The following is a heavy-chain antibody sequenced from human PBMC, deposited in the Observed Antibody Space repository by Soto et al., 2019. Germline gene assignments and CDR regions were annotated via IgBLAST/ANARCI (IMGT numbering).Heavy chain of an antibody. CDR2: VSHDGKVS. CDR3: AKELGVRVSQNFDY. D-gene: IGHD3-3*02. J-gene: IGHJ4*02. V-gene: IGHV3-30*18. CDR1: GFTFSNYG. Sequence: GGSLRLSCAASGFTFSNYGMHWVRQAPGKGLEWVAVVSHDGKVSYYAESVKGRFIISRDNSKNTLYLQMDSLRAEDTAVYYCAKELGVRVSQNFDYWGQGTLVTVPQ.